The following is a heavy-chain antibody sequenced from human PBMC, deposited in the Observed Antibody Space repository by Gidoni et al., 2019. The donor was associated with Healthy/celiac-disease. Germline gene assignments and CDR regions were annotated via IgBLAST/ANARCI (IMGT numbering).Heavy chain of an antibody. CDR3: ARGSGWNDRQFDP. CDR2: IIPILGIA. V-gene: IGHV1-69*02. CDR1: GGTFISYT. D-gene: IGHD1-1*01. Sequence: QVQLVQSGAEVKKPGSSVKVSCKASGGTFISYTISWVRQAPGQGLEWMGRIIPILGIANYAQKFQGRVTINADKATSTAYMELSSLRSEDTAVYYCARGSGWNDRQFDPWGQGTLVTVSS. J-gene: IGHJ5*02.